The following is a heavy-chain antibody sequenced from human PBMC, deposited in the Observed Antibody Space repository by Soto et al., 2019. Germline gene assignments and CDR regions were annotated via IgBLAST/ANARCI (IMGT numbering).Heavy chain of an antibody. CDR3: ARDEDRQQFGGNYYYILDV. CDR1: GGSFRTSA. Sequence: QVQLVQSGAEVKKPGSSVKVSCKTSGGSFRTSAISWVRQAPGQGLEWMGGIMPVFPTPDYAQKFQGRVTITADESTSTAYMELSSLRSEDTAVYYCARDEDRQQFGGNYYYILDVWGQGTTVTVSS. J-gene: IGHJ6*01. D-gene: IGHD3-10*01. V-gene: IGHV1-69*12. CDR2: IMPVFPTP.